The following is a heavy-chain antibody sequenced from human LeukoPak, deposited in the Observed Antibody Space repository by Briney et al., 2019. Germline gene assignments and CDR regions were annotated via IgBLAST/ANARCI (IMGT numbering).Heavy chain of an antibody. D-gene: IGHD2-2*03. J-gene: IGHJ4*02. CDR3: ARPPSRGYSSSFEY. Sequence: GESLKISCKGSGYSFPTYWIAWVRQMPGKGLEWMGIIYPDESNIRYSPSFQGQVTITADKSISTAYLQWSSLKASDTAMYYCARPPSRGYSSSFEYWGQGTLVTVSS. CDR1: GYSFPTYW. CDR2: IYPDESNI. V-gene: IGHV5-51*01.